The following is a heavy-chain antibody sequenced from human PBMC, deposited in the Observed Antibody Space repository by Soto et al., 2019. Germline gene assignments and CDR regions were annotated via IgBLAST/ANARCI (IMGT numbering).Heavy chain of an antibody. CDR1: GFSFSSYS. D-gene: IGHD2-2*01. CDR3: ARLGYCSSATCKYYFYYYGMDV. J-gene: IGHJ6*02. Sequence: GGSLRLSCEASGFSFSSYSMNWVRQAPGKGLEWVSFISGRGTTTFYADSVKARFTVSRDNAKNSLYLEVNSLRDEDTAVYYCARLGYCSSATCKYYFYYYGMDVWGQGTTVTVSS. CDR2: ISGRGTTT. V-gene: IGHV3-48*02.